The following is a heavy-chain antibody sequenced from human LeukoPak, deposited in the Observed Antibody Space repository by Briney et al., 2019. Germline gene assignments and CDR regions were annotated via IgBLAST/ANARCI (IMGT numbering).Heavy chain of an antibody. J-gene: IGHJ6*03. D-gene: IGHD6-13*01. CDR1: GGSFSGYY. V-gene: IGHV4-34*01. CDR2: INHSGST. CDR3: ARSSSWSRSYYYMDV. Sequence: SETLSLTCAVYGGSFSGYYWSWIRQPPGKGLEWIGEINHSGSTNYNPSLKSRVTISVDTSKNQFSLKLSSVTAADTAVYYCARSSSWSRSYYYMDVWGKGTTVTVSS.